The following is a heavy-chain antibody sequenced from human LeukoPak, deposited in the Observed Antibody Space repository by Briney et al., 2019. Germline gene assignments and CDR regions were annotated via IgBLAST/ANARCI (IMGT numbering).Heavy chain of an antibody. CDR2: INHSGST. CDR1: GGSFSGYY. Sequence: SETLSLTCAVYGGSFSGYYWSWIRQPPGKGLEGIGEINHSGSTNYHPSLKSRVTISVDTSKNQFSLKLSSVTAADTAVYYCARGRGRTSYGSGSYYNSPSPYMDVRGKGTTVTVSS. CDR3: ARGRGRTSYGSGSYYNSPSPYMDV. J-gene: IGHJ6*03. D-gene: IGHD3-10*01. V-gene: IGHV4-34*01.